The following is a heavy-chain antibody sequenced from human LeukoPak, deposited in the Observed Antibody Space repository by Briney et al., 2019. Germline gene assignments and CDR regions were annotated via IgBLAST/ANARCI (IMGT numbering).Heavy chain of an antibody. Sequence: AXXXVSCKASGYTFTGYYMHWVRQAPGQGLEWMGWINPNSGGTNYAQKFQGRVTMTRDTSISTAYMELGRLRSDDTAVYYCARGLTRAAIRSALWWFDPWGQGTLVTVSS. J-gene: IGHJ5*02. CDR3: ARGLTRAAIRSALWWFDP. V-gene: IGHV1-2*02. CDR1: GYTFTGYY. D-gene: IGHD2-2*01. CDR2: INPNSGGT.